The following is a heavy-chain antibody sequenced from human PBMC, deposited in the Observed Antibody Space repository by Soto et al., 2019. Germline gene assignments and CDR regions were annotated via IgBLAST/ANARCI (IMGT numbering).Heavy chain of an antibody. CDR1: GYTFTNYD. V-gene: IGHV1-8*01. J-gene: IGHJ4*02. Sequence: QVQLVQSGPEVKKPGASMRVSCKTSGYTFTNYDIHWVRQATGQGLEWIGWMSPNSGRTGLAQRLQDRVNMTSNPSISTTYLHLASMRSEDKAVYYCARGLDFWSGYSRADSWGQGTLVTVSS. D-gene: IGHD3-3*01. CDR2: MSPNSGRT. CDR3: ARGLDFWSGYSRADS.